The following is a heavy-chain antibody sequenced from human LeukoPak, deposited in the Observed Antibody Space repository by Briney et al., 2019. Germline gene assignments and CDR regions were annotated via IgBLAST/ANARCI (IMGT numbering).Heavy chain of an antibody. Sequence: PGGSLRLSCAASGFTFSSYAMHWVRQAPGKGLEWVAVISYDGSNKYYADSVKGRFTISRDNSKNTLYLQMNSLRAEDTAVYYCAKDLDLYYDFWSGYYPPSYFDYWGQGTLVTVSS. D-gene: IGHD3-3*01. V-gene: IGHV3-30-3*01. J-gene: IGHJ4*02. CDR3: AKDLDLYYDFWSGYYPPSYFDY. CDR2: ISYDGSNK. CDR1: GFTFSSYA.